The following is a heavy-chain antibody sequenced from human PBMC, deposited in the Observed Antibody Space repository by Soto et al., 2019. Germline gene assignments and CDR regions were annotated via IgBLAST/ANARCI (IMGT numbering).Heavy chain of an antibody. CDR1: GFTFSNYA. V-gene: IGHV3-64D*06. D-gene: IGHD3-3*01. Sequence: EVQLVESGGGLVQPGGSLRLSCSASGFTFSNYAMHWVRQAPGKGLEYVSGISRNGGSTYYADSVKGRFTISRDKSKNHLYLQMSRLRAEDTAVYSWVQGAYYDFWSGFAFDYWGQGTLVTVSS. CDR2: ISRNGGST. CDR3: VQGAYYDFWSGFAFDY. J-gene: IGHJ4*02.